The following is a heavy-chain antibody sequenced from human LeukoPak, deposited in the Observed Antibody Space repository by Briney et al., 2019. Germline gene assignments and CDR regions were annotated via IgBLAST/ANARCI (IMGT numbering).Heavy chain of an antibody. D-gene: IGHD1-14*01. CDR1: GFTFSNYA. CDR3: AKESPYRAPTRTYYFDF. CDR2: ISGSDGRL. J-gene: IGHJ4*02. V-gene: IGHV3-23*01. Sequence: GGSLRLSCAASGFTFSNYAMSWVRQAPGKGLEWVSAISGSDGRLFYADSVKGRFTISRDNSKNTVFLQMNSLRAEDTALYYCAKESPYRAPTRTYYFDFWGQGTLVTVSS.